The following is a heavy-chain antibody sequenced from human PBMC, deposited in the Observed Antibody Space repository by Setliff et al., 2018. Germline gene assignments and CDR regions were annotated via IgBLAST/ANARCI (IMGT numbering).Heavy chain of an antibody. CDR3: TRAYSGSHDY. V-gene: IGHV4-4*07. Sequence: KPSETLSLTCTVSGGSISTYYWSWIRRPAGKGLEWIGRVFVSGSTNYNPSLKSRVTMSVDKSRNQFSLRLTSVTAADTAIYYCTRAYSGSHDYWGQGTLVTVSS. J-gene: IGHJ4*02. CDR2: VFVSGST. CDR1: GGSISTYY. D-gene: IGHD1-26*01.